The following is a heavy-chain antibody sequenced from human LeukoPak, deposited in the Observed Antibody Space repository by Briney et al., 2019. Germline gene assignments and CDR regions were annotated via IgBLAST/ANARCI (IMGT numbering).Heavy chain of an antibody. Sequence: GGSLRLSCAASGFTFSSYGMHWVRQAPGKGLEWVAVISFDGINKYYADSVKGRFTIARDNSKNTLYLQMTSLRAEDTAVYYCAREIRYCSSTTCYFDYWGQGTLVTVSS. V-gene: IGHV3-30*03. J-gene: IGHJ4*02. D-gene: IGHD2-2*01. CDR1: GFTFSSYG. CDR3: AREIRYCSSTTCYFDY. CDR2: ISFDGINK.